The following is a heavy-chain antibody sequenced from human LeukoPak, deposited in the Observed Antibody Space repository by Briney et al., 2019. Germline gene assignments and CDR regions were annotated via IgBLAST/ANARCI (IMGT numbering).Heavy chain of an antibody. J-gene: IGHJ4*02. Sequence: QAGGSLRLSCAASGFTFSSYAMPWVRQAPGKGLEWVAVISYDGSNKYYADSVKGRFTISRDNSKNTLYLQMNSLRAEDTAVYYCARGSSGWLDVHFDYWGQGTLVTVSS. CDR1: GFTFSSYA. D-gene: IGHD6-19*01. V-gene: IGHV3-30-3*01. CDR2: ISYDGSNK. CDR3: ARGSSGWLDVHFDY.